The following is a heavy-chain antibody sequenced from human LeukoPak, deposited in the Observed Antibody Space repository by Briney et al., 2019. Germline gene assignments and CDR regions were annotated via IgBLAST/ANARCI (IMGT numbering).Heavy chain of an antibody. CDR3: ARGDFGETNTAFDI. V-gene: IGHV1-8*03. D-gene: IGHD4-17*01. Sequence: ASVTVSCKTSGYTFTDYDIHWVRQAPGQGLEWMGWMNPNSGKTNYAQKLQGRVTFSRNTSLRVAYMELSGLRSEDAAVYFCARGDFGETNTAFDIWGKGTMVAVSS. CDR1: GYTFTDYD. J-gene: IGHJ3*02. CDR2: MNPNSGKT.